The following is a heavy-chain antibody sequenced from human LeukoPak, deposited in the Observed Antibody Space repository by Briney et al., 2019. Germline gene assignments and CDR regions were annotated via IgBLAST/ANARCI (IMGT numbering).Heavy chain of an antibody. D-gene: IGHD4-11*01. V-gene: IGHV1-69*04. CDR2: IIPILGIA. CDR3: ARDVFVPRLQEFDY. CDR1: GGTFSSYA. J-gene: IGHJ4*02. Sequence: SVKVSCKASGGTFSSYAISWVRQAPGQGLEWMGRIIPILGIANYAQKFQGRVTITEDKSTSTAYMELSSLRSEDTAVYYCARDVFVPRLQEFDYWGQGTLVTVYS.